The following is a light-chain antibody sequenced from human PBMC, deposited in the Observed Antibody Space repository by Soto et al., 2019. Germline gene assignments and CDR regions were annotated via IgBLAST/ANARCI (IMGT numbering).Light chain of an antibody. CDR1: QSVSTY. CDR2: DAS. Sequence: EIVLTQSPATLSLPPGERATLSCRASQSVSTYLAWYQQKPGQAPRLLIYDASNSATGIPARFSGSGSGTDFTTTISSLEPEDFAVYYCQQRSNRPPEYTFRQGTKLQIK. CDR3: QQRSNRPPEYT. J-gene: IGKJ2*01. V-gene: IGKV3-11*01.